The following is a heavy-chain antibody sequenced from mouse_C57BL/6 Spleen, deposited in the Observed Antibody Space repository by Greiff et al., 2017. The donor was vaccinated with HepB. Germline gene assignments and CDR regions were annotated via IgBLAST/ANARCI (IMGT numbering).Heavy chain of an antibody. J-gene: IGHJ1*03. D-gene: IGHD2-4*01. CDR1: GYTFTSYW. CDR3: ARGDYDAWYFDV. CDR2: INPSNGGT. V-gene: IGHV1-53*01. Sequence: QVQLQQSGTELVKPGASVKLSCKASGYTFTSYWMHWVKQRPGQGLEWIGNINPSNGGTNYNEKFKSKATLTVDKSSSTAYMQLSSLTSEDSAVYYCARGDYDAWYFDVWGTGTTVTVSS.